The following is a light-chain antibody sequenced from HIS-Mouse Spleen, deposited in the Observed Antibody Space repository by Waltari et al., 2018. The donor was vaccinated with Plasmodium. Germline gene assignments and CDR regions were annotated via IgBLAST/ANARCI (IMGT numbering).Light chain of an antibody. CDR1: QLGDKS. Sequence: SYELPQPPSVSVSPGQTASITCSGHQLGDKSACWYQQKPGQSPVLVLYQDSKRPSGIPERFSGSNSGNTATLTISGTQAMDEADYYCQAWDSSTAWVFGGGTKLTVL. V-gene: IGLV3-1*01. J-gene: IGLJ2*01. CDR3: QAWDSSTAWV. CDR2: QDS.